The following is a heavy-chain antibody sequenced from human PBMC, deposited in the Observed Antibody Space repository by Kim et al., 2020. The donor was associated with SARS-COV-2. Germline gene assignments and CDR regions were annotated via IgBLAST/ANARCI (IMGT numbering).Heavy chain of an antibody. CDR2: EK. V-gene: IGHV3-7*03. Sequence: EKNYWESVKGRFTLSRDNSKNSLSLQMTSLSAADTAVYYCARSLLFASGSWGQGTLVIVSS. D-gene: IGHD2-21*01. J-gene: IGHJ5*02. CDR3: ARSLLFASGS.